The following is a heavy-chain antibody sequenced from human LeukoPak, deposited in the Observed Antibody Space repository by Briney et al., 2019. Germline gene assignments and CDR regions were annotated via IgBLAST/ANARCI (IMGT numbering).Heavy chain of an antibody. V-gene: IGHV3-66*01. Sequence: GGSLRLSCAASGFTVSSTYMNWVRQAPGKGLEWVSIIYSGGSTYYADSVKGRFTISRDNSKNTLYLQMNSLRVEDTAVYYCARDGGATNFDYWGQGTLVTVSS. CDR3: ARDGGATNFDY. D-gene: IGHD1-26*01. CDR1: GFTVSSTY. J-gene: IGHJ4*02. CDR2: IYSGGST.